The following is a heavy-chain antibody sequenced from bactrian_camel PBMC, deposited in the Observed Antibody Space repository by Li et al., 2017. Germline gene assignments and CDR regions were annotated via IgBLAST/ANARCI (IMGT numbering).Heavy chain of an antibody. CDR2: INSDGGGT. CDR1: GFTFSSYA. D-gene: IGHD7*01. V-gene: IGHV3S31*01. CDR3: AAVPSWDCGAWSRFNTGV. Sequence: QLVESGGGLVQPGGSLGLSCAASGFTFSSYAMSWVRQAPGEGLEWVSDINSDGGGTYYTDSVKGRFSISRDNAKNTLYLQMSSLNPEDTAMYYCAAVPSWDCGAWSRFNTGVWGQGTQVTVS. J-gene: IGHJ4*01.